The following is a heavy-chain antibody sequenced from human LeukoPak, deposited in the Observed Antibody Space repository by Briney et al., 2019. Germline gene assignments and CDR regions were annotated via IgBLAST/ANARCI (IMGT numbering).Heavy chain of an antibody. D-gene: IGHD3-16*01. CDR3: ARTAGWSYGFDY. J-gene: IGHJ4*02. CDR2: IYYSGTT. CDR1: GGSISSGGYY. V-gene: IGHV4-31*03. Sequence: SQTLSLTCTVSGGSISSGGYYWTWIRQYPGKGLEWIGYIYYSGTTYYNPSLQSRVTISGDTSKNQFSLKLSSVTAADTAVYYCARTAGWSYGFDYWGQGTLVTVSS.